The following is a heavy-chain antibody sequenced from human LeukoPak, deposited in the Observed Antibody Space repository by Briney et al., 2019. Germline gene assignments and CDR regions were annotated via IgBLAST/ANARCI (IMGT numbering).Heavy chain of an antibody. CDR2: IYYSGST. Sequence: SETLSLTCTVSGGSISSYYWSWIRQPPGEGLEWIGYIYYSGSTNYYPSLKSRVTISVDTSKNQFSLKLSSVTAADTAVYYCARGPSMVRGVIGFDYWGQGTLVTVSS. CDR3: ARGPSMVRGVIGFDY. J-gene: IGHJ4*02. D-gene: IGHD3-10*01. CDR1: GGSISSYY. V-gene: IGHV4-59*01.